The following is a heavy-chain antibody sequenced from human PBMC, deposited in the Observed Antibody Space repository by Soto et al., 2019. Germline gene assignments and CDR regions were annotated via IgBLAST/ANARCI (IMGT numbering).Heavy chain of an antibody. CDR3: AKDLGGYYDSSGYLVPWYYYYGMDV. J-gene: IGHJ6*02. CDR1: GFTFSSYG. D-gene: IGHD3-22*01. V-gene: IGHV3-30*18. Sequence: GGSLRLSCAASGFTFSSYGMHWVRQAPGKGLEWVAVISYDGSNKYYADSVKGRFTISRDNSKNTLYLQMNSLRAEDTAVYYCAKDLGGYYDSSGYLVPWYYYYGMDVWGQGTTVTVSS. CDR2: ISYDGSNK.